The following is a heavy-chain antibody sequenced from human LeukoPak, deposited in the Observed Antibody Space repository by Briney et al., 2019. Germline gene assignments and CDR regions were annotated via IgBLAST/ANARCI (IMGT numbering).Heavy chain of an antibody. CDR3: ARDGDHDAFDI. CDR1: KFIFSNYW. CDR2: IKKTGSET. D-gene: IGHD7-27*01. J-gene: IGHJ3*02. V-gene: IGHV3-7*01. Sequence: GGSLRLSCAASKFIFSNYWMSWVRQAPGKGLEWVAYIKKTGSETYYVDSVKGRFTITRDNARNSLFLQMNSLRAEDTAVYYCARDGDHDAFDIWGQGTMVTVSS.